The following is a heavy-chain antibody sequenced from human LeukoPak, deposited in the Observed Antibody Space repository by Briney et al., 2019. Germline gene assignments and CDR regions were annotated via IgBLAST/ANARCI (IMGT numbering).Heavy chain of an antibody. CDR2: ISSSRSFI. J-gene: IGHJ5*02. Sequence: PGGSLRLSCAASGFNFSDSAMSWVRQAPGKGLEYVSSISSSRSFIYYADSVKGRFTICRDNANKSLFLQMNSLRAEDTAIYYCVRITGTGWFDPWGQGTLVTVSS. D-gene: IGHD1-20*01. CDR1: GFNFSDSA. V-gene: IGHV3-21*01. CDR3: VRITGTGWFDP.